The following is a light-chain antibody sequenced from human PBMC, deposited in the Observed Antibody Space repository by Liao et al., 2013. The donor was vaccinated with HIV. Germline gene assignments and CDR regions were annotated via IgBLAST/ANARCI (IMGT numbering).Light chain of an antibody. CDR3: QAWDSSSDLV. J-gene: IGLJ2*01. CDR2: YDS. V-gene: IGLV3-21*01. Sequence: SYVLTQPPSVSVAPGKTARITCGGGNIGSKTVHWYQQKPGQAPVLVIYYDSDRPSGIPERFSGSSSGTTVTLTISGVQAEDEADYYCQAWDSSSDLVFGGGTKLTVL. CDR1: NIGSKT.